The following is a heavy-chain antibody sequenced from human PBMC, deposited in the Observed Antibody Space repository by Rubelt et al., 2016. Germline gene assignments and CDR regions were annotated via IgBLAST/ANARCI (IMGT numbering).Heavy chain of an antibody. D-gene: IGHD6-13*01. CDR3: ARDSAGFDY. CDR1: GGSVSSTSYY. V-gene: IGHV4-61*01. Sequence: QLQLQESGPGLVKPSETLSLTCTVSGGSVSSTSYYWGWIRQPPGKGLEWIGYISYTGSTKYSPSLKSRVAISVDTSKNQFSLRLSSVTAADTAVYFCARDSAGFDYWGQGTLVTVSS. J-gene: IGHJ4*02. CDR2: ISYTGST.